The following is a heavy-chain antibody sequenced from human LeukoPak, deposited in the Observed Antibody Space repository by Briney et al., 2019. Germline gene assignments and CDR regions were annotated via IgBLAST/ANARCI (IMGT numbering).Heavy chain of an antibody. CDR3: ARATTGDDFDY. D-gene: IGHD3-10*01. Sequence: GGSLRLSCAASGFTVSSNYMSWVRQAPGKGLEWVSVIYSGGSTYYADSVKGRFTISRDNSKNTLYLQMNSLRAEDTAVYYCARATTGDDFDYWGQGTLVTVSS. CDR1: GFTVSSNY. J-gene: IGHJ4*02. V-gene: IGHV3-53*01. CDR2: IYSGGST.